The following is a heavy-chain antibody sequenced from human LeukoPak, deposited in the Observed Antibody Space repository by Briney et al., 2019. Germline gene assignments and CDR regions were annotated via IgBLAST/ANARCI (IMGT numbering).Heavy chain of an antibody. Sequence: SVKVSCKASGGTFSSYAISWVRQAPGQGLEWMGGIIPIFGTANYAQKFQGRVTITADESTSTAYMELSSLRSEDAAVYYCATAQGGSGGNYYYDMDVWGKGTTVTV. D-gene: IGHD3-10*01. J-gene: IGHJ6*03. CDR2: IIPIFGTA. CDR1: GGTFSSYA. V-gene: IGHV1-69*13. CDR3: ATAQGGSGGNYYYDMDV.